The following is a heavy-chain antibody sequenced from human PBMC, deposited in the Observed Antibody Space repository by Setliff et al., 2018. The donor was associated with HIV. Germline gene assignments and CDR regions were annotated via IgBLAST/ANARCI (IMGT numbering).Heavy chain of an antibody. V-gene: IGHV5-51*01. Sequence: GESLKISCKGSGYMFNNYWIAWVRQVPGKGLEWMGIIDPGDSDTRYTPSYQGRIIMSIDRFRSTAYLQWRSLTPSDSALYHCARQRPPGYSSPYTIEYWGQGTLVTVSS. CDR2: IDPGDSDT. CDR3: ARQRPPGYSSPYTIEY. CDR1: GYMFNNYW. J-gene: IGHJ4*02. D-gene: IGHD6-13*01.